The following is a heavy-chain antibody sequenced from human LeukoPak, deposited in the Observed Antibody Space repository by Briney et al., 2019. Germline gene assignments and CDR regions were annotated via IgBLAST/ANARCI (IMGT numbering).Heavy chain of an antibody. Sequence: ASVKVSCKASGYTFTSYGISWVRQAPGQGLEWMGRISAYNGNTNYAQKLQGRVTMTTDTSTSTAYMELRSLRSDDTAVYYCARDGDCSGGSCFWSAGFYYYYYGMDVWGKGTTVTVSS. CDR1: GYTFTSYG. V-gene: IGHV1-18*04. CDR2: ISAYNGNT. CDR3: ARDGDCSGGSCFWSAGFYYYYYGMDV. J-gene: IGHJ6*04. D-gene: IGHD2-15*01.